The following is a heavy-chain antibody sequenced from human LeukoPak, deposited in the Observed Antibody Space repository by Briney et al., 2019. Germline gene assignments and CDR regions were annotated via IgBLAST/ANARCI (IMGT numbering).Heavy chain of an antibody. D-gene: IGHD4-11*01. Sequence: SETLSLTCTVSGGSISSSSYYWGWIRQPPGKGLEWIGSIYYSGSTYYNPSLKSRVTISVDTSKNQFSLKLSSVTAADTAVYYCARADYSNSRYYYYMDVWGKGTTVTVSS. CDR2: IYYSGST. J-gene: IGHJ6*03. CDR1: GGSISSSSYY. CDR3: ARADYSNSRYYYYMDV. V-gene: IGHV4-39*07.